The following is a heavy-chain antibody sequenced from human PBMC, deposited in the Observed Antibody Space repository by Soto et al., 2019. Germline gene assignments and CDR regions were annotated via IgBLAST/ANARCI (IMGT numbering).Heavy chain of an antibody. V-gene: IGHV1-18*01. CDR1: GYTFTSDG. CDR2: IIAYNGNT. D-gene: IGHD2-15*01. Sequence: QVKLVQSGAEVKKPGASVKVSCKASGYTFTSDGISWVRQPPGQGLEWMGGIIAYNGNTNYAQKLQGRVTMTTDTSTSTAYTELRSLRSDESAVSGCMVAVNPTYSDYWGPGNL. J-gene: IGHJ4*02. CDR3: MVAVNPTYSDY.